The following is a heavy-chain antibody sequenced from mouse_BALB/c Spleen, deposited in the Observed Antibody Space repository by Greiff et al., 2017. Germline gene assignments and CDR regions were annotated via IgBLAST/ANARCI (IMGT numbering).Heavy chain of an antibody. D-gene: IGHD2-10*01. CDR2: IWRGGST. Sequence: VQLHQSGPSLVQPSQSLSITCTVSGFSLTSYGVHWVRQSPGEGLEWLGVIWRGGSTDYNAAFMSRLSITKDNSKSQIFFKMNSLQADDTAIYYCATKTYYVNSYAMDYWGQGTSVTVSS. CDR1: GFSLTSYG. V-gene: IGHV2-5-1*01. CDR3: ATKTYYVNSYAMDY. J-gene: IGHJ4*01.